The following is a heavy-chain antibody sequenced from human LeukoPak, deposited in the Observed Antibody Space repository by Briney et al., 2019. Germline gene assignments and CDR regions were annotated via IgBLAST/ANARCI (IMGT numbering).Heavy chain of an antibody. Sequence: GGSLRLSCAASGFTFSSYAMSWVRQAPGKGLEWVSAISGSGGSTYYADSVKGRFTISRDNSKNTLYLQMNSLRAEDTAVYYCARDPGYYDSSGYKYYFDYWGQGTLVTVSS. CDR2: ISGSGGST. J-gene: IGHJ4*02. V-gene: IGHV3-23*01. D-gene: IGHD3-22*01. CDR3: ARDPGYYDSSGYKYYFDY. CDR1: GFTFSSYA.